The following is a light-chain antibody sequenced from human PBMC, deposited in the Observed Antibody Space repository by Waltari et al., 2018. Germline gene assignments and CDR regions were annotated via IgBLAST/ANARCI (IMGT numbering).Light chain of an antibody. CDR3: QQRSTWPPIT. V-gene: IGKV3-11*01. CDR2: DAS. J-gene: IGKJ5*01. Sequence: DIVLTQSPATLSLSPGERATLSCRASQSVSTSLAWYQQKPGQAPRLLIYDASNRATGIPARFTGSGYGTDFTLTISSLEPEDFGVYYCQQRSTWPPITFGQGTRLEIK. CDR1: QSVSTS.